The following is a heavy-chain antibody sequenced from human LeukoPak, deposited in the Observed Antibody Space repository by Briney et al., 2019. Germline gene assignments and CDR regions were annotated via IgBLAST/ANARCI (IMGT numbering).Heavy chain of an antibody. CDR3: SRHMLIPAAMSWSP. D-gene: IGHD2-2*01. J-gene: IGHJ5*02. CDR2: IYSSGSP. V-gene: IGHV4-39*01. Sequence: SKTLSLTCTVSGGSISSSSYYWGWIRQPPAKGLQWIGSIYSSGSPYYNPSLKSRHTISIDTSKNPFSLSRSSVTAADTAVYYFSRHMLIPAAMSWSPWGQGTLVTVSS. CDR1: GGSISSSSYY.